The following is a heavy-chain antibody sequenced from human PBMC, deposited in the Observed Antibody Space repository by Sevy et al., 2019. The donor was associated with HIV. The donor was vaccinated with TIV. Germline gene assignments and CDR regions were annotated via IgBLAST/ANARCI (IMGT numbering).Heavy chain of an antibody. V-gene: IGHV4-34*01. J-gene: IGHJ4*02. CDR2: INHSGST. CDR3: ARKYYYYDSSGYYSPFDY. Sequence: SETLSLTCAVYGGSFSGYYWSWIRQPPGKGLEWIGEINHSGSTNYNPSLKSRVTISVDTSKNQFSLKLSSVTAADTAVYYCARKYYYYDSSGYYSPFDYWGQGTLVTVSS. D-gene: IGHD3-22*01. CDR1: GGSFSGYY.